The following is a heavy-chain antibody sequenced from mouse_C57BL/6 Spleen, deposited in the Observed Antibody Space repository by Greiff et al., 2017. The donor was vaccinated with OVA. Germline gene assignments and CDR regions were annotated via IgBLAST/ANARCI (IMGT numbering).Heavy chain of an antibody. V-gene: IGHV1-52*01. CDR3: ARGGNYDYLDY. D-gene: IGHD2-1*01. J-gene: IGHJ2*01. CDR1: GYTFTSYW. CDR2: IDPSDSET. Sequence: QVQLQQPGAELVRPGSSVKLSCKASGYTFTSYWMHWVKQRPIQGLEWIGNIDPSDSETHYNQKFKDKATLTVDKSSSTAYMQLSSLTSEDSAVYYCARGGNYDYLDYWGQGTTLTVSS.